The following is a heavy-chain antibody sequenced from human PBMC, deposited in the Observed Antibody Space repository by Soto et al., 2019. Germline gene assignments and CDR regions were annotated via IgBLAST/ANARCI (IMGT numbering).Heavy chain of an antibody. Sequence: NPSETLSLTCAVSGGSISSSNWWSWVRQPPGKGLEWIGEIYHSGSTNYNPSLKSRVTISVDKSKNQFSLKLSSVTAADTAVYYCASSPPEYSSSWYYFDYWGQGTLVTAPQ. V-gene: IGHV4-4*02. J-gene: IGHJ4*02. D-gene: IGHD6-13*01. CDR2: IYHSGST. CDR3: ASSPPEYSSSWYYFDY. CDR1: GGSISSSNW.